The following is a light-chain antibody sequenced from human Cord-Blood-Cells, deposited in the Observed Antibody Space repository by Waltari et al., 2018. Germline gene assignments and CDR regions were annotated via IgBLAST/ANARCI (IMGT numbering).Light chain of an antibody. CDR1: QSVSSN. CDR3: QQSFLEYT. V-gene: IGKV3-15*01. Sequence: EIVMTQSPATLSVSPGERATHSCRASQSVSSNLAWYQQKPGQAPRLLIYGASTRATGIPARFSGSGSGTEFTLTISSLQSEDFAVYYCQQSFLEYTFGQGTKLEIK. J-gene: IGKJ2*01. CDR2: GAS.